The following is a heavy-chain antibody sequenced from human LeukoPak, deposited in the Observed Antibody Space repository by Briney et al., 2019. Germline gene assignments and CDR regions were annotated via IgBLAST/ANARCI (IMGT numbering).Heavy chain of an antibody. Sequence: ASVKVSCKASGYTFTSYGISWVRQSPGQGLEWMGWISAYNGNTNYAQKLQGRVTMTTDTSTSTAYMELRSLRSDDTAVYYCARDNARWLQLHFDYWGQGTLVTVSS. V-gene: IGHV1-18*01. CDR3: ARDNARWLQLHFDY. D-gene: IGHD5-24*01. CDR2: ISAYNGNT. J-gene: IGHJ4*02. CDR1: GYTFTSYG.